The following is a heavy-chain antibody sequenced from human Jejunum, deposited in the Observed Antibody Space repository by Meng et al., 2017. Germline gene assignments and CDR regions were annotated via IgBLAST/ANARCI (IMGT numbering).Heavy chain of an antibody. V-gene: IGHV3-30*03. CDR3: AENTPLRH. CDR2: ISYDGGLK. Sequence: LVQSGGGVVQPGDSLRLSCAASGFSFKTMVMHWVRQAPGEGPEWVSMISYDGGLKFYADSVRGRFTVSRDNSKNILYLHIDSLRHEDSGIYYCAENTPLRHWGQGTLVTVSS. J-gene: IGHJ1*01. D-gene: IGHD2-15*01. CDR1: GFSFKTMV.